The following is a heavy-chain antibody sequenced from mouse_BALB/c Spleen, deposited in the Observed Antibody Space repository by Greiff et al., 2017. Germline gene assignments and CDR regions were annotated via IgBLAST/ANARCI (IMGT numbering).Heavy chain of an antibody. CDR3: ARGTNYYGSSSSYWYFDV. CDR1: GFSLTSYG. Sequence: VQGVESGPGLVAPSQSLSITCTVSGFSLTSYGVHWVRQPPGKGLEWLGVIWAGGSTNYNSALMSRLSISKDNSKSQVFLKMNSLQTDDTAMYYCARGTNYYGSSSSYWYFDVWGAGTTVTVSS. J-gene: IGHJ1*01. CDR2: IWAGGST. D-gene: IGHD1-1*01. V-gene: IGHV2-9*02.